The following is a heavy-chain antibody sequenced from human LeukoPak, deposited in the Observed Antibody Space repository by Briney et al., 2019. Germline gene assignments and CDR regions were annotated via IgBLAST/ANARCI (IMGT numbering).Heavy chain of an antibody. CDR1: GGSISSGSYY. D-gene: IGHD4-11*01. CDR3: ARRPYSNYVTYAFDI. J-gene: IGHJ3*02. Sequence: PSQTLSLTCTVSGGSISSGSYYWSWIRQPARKGLEWIGRIYTGGSTNYNPSLKSRVTISVDTSKNQFSLKLSSVTAADTAVYYCARRPYSNYVTYAFDIWGQGTMVTVSS. V-gene: IGHV4-61*02. CDR2: IYTGGST.